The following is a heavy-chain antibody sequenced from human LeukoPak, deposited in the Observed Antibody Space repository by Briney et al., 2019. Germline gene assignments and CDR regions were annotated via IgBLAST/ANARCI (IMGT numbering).Heavy chain of an antibody. CDR1: GFIFSTYT. Sequence: GGSLRLSCSASGFIFSTYTMYWVRQAPGKGLEYVSVINGDGRTTYYIDSVKGRFTISRDNSKNTLYLQMSSLRADDTAVYYCVGDRVDDTGYLRWGQGTRVTVSA. D-gene: IGHD5-12*01. CDR3: VGDRVDDTGYLR. CDR2: INGDGRTT. J-gene: IGHJ4*02. V-gene: IGHV3-64D*06.